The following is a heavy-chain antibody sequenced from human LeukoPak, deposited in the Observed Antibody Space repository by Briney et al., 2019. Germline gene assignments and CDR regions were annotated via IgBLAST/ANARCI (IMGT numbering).Heavy chain of an antibody. J-gene: IGHJ4*02. CDR3: ARVSFCPRCHFDY. CDR1: GFSFSSYW. V-gene: IGHV3-74*03. D-gene: IGHD2/OR15-2a*01. CDR2: ISPDGSSA. Sequence: GGTLRLSCAASGFSFSSYWMHWVRQAPGKGLVWVARISPDGSSALSADSVRGRFTISRDNADNTLYLQLNSLRAEDTAVYYCARVSFCPRCHFDYWGQGTLVTVSS.